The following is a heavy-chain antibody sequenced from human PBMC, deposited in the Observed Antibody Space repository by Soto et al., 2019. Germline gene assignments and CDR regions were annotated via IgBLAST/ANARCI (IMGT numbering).Heavy chain of an antibody. CDR3: ASPSYGSGSYY. D-gene: IGHD3-10*01. J-gene: IGHJ4*02. CDR1: GYTFSSYA. CDR2: INAGNGNT. Sequence: QVQLVQSGAEVKKPGASVKVSCNASGYTFSSYALHWVRQAPGQRLEWMGWINAGNGNTKYSQKFQGRVTFTRDTSASTAYMELSSLRSEDTAVYYCASPSYGSGSYYWGQGTLVTVSS. V-gene: IGHV1-3*01.